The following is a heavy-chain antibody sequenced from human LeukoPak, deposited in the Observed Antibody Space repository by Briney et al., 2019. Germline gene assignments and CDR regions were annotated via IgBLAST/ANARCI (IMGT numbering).Heavy chain of an antibody. Sequence: GGSLRLSCAASGFTFSSYAMSWVRQAPGKGLEWVSAISGSGGSTYYADSVKGRFTISGDNAKNSLYLQMNSLRAEDTAVYYCARDLLTTGTEDWGQGTLVTVSS. D-gene: IGHD1-1*01. V-gene: IGHV3-23*01. CDR3: ARDLLTTGTED. CDR1: GFTFSSYA. CDR2: ISGSGGST. J-gene: IGHJ4*02.